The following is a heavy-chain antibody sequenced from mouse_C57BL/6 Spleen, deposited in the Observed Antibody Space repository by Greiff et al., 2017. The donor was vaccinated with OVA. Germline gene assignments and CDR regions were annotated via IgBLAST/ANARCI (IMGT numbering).Heavy chain of an antibody. CDR2: INPGSGGT. V-gene: IGHV1-54*01. J-gene: IGHJ3*01. D-gene: IGHD1-1*01. CDR3: ARPGSSYVRGFAY. CDR1: GYAFTNYL. Sequence: VQLQQSGAELVRPGTSVKVSCKASGYAFTNYLIEWVKQRPGQGLEWIGVINPGSGGTNYNEKFKGKATLTADKSSSTDYMQLSSLTSEDSAVYFWARPGSSYVRGFAYWGQGTLVTVSA.